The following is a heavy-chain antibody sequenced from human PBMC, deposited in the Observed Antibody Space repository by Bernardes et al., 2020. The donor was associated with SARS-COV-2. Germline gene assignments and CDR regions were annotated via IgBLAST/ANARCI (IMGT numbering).Heavy chain of an antibody. V-gene: IGHV1-24*01. J-gene: IGHJ3*01. CDR3: AILVRGGAFDA. CDR1: GSTLSFFS. D-gene: IGHD3-3*01. CDR2: YNPADGET. Sequence: ASVKVSCKVSGSTLSFFSIDWVRQPPGKGLEWIGGYNPADGETMFAQNLQGRATMSEDTSTDTAYMELTSLKSEDTATYYCAILVRGGAFDAWGQGTKVTVSS.